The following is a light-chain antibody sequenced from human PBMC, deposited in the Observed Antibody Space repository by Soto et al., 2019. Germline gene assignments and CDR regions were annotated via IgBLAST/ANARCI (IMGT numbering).Light chain of an antibody. Sequence: DIQMTQSPSTLSASLGDRVTITCRASQSISSWLAWYQQKPGKAPKLLIYKASTLQTGVPSRFSGSGSGLEFTLTISSLQPDYFATYYCQEYNTLWTFGHGTKVEMK. CDR2: KAS. CDR3: QEYNTLWT. CDR1: QSISSW. V-gene: IGKV1-5*03. J-gene: IGKJ1*01.